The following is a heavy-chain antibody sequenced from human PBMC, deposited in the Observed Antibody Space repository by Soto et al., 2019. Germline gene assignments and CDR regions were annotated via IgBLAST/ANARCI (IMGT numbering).Heavy chain of an antibody. D-gene: IGHD2-15*01. CDR1: GFTVSSNY. V-gene: IGHV3-66*01. Sequence: GGSLRLSCAASGFTVSSNYMSWVRQAPGKGLEWVPVIYSGGSTYYADSVKGRFTISRDNSKNTLYLQMNSLRAEDTAVYYCARGCSGGSCYSVPDYYYYYMDVWGKGTTVTVSS. CDR2: IYSGGST. J-gene: IGHJ6*03. CDR3: ARGCSGGSCYSVPDYYYYYMDV.